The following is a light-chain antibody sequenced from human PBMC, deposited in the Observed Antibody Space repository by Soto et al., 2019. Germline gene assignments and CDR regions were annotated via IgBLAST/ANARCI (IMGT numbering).Light chain of an antibody. CDR2: DTS. CDR1: QTLSNSF. V-gene: IGKV3-20*01. CDR3: QQYGTSEII. Sequence: LTQSPVTLSLSPGERATLSCRASQTLSNSFIAWYQQKPGQAPRLLIYDTSSRATGVPDRYSASGSGTDFTLTISRLEPEDFAVFFCQQYGTSEIIFGQGARLEI. J-gene: IGKJ5*01.